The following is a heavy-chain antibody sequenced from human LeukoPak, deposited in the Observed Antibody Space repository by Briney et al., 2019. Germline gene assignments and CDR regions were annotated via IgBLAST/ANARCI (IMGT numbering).Heavy chain of an antibody. J-gene: IGHJ6*03. V-gene: IGHV4-4*07. CDR1: GGSISSYY. D-gene: IGHD2-15*01. CDR3: ARQYCSGGSCYGYYYYYYMDV. Sequence: PSETLSLTCTVSGGSISSYYWSWIRQPTGKGLEWIGRIYTSGSTNYNPSLKSRVTISVDTSKNQFSLKLSSVTAADTAVYYCARQYCSGGSCYGYYYYYYMDVWGKGTTVTVSS. CDR2: IYTSGST.